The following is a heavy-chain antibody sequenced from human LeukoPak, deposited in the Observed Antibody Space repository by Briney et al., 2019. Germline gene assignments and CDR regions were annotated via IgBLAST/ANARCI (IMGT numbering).Heavy chain of an antibody. CDR3: ARGVPGYYFDY. D-gene: IGHD2-2*01. V-gene: IGHV4-39*01. Sequence: KSSETLSLTCTVSGGSISSSSYYWGWIRQPPGKGLEWIGSIYYSGSTYYNPSLKSRVTISVDTSKNQFSLKRSSVTAADTAVYYCARGVPGYYFDYWGQGTLVTVSS. CDR2: IYYSGST. CDR1: GGSISSSSYY. J-gene: IGHJ4*02.